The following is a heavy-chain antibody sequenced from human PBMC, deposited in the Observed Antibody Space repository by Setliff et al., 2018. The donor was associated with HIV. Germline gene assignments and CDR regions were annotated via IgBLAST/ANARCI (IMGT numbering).Heavy chain of an antibody. Sequence: GASVKVSCKASEYTFTNYALHWVRQAPGQRLEWMGWINAGNGNTKYSQECQDRVTITRDTSASTAYMELSSLRSEDMAVYYCARDRVSGDYPKWFDPWGQGTLVTVSS. CDR2: INAGNGNT. D-gene: IGHD4-17*01. CDR1: EYTFTNYA. CDR3: ARDRVSGDYPKWFDP. J-gene: IGHJ5*02. V-gene: IGHV1-3*03.